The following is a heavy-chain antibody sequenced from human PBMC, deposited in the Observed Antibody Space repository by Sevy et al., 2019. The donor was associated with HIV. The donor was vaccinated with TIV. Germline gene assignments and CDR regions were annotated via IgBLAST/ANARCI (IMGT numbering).Heavy chain of an antibody. J-gene: IGHJ6*02. Sequence: GESLKISCKGSGYDFSTYWIAWVRQMPGKGLELMGIIFPGDSDTRYSPSFQGQVTISADDSIRTSYLQWRSLKASDTAIYYCARRGILLRGGDYFCYGLDVWGQGTTVTVSS. CDR2: IFPGDSDT. CDR3: ARRGILLRGGDYFCYGLDV. D-gene: IGHD1-26*01. CDR1: GYDFSTYW. V-gene: IGHV5-51*01.